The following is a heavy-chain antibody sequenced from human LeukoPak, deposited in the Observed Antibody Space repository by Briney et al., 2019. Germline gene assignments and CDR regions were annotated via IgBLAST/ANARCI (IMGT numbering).Heavy chain of an antibody. Sequence: GGSLRLSCAASRFTFTSYWMNWVRQAPGKGLMWVARLNNDGTITSYADSVKGRFTISRDNAKNSLYLQMNSLRAEDTAVYYCARGDTVYYFDYWGQGTLVTVSS. CDR2: LNNDGTIT. CDR3: ARGDTVYYFDY. J-gene: IGHJ4*02. D-gene: IGHD5-18*01. CDR1: RFTFTSYW. V-gene: IGHV3-74*01.